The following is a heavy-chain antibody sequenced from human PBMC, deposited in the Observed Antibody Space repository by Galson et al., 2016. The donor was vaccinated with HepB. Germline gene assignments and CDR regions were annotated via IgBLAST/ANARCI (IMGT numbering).Heavy chain of an antibody. J-gene: IGHJ4*02. D-gene: IGHD5-24*01. CDR2: IIPMFGTP. CDR3: ARELWDGYSPCALGY. Sequence: SVKVSCKASGGTFSSFAISWVRQAPGHGPEWMGGIIPMFGTPNYAQNFQGRVTITADESTSTAYMELSSLTSEDTAVYYCARELWDGYSPCALGYWGQGSLVTVAS. CDR1: GGTFSSFA. V-gene: IGHV1-69*13.